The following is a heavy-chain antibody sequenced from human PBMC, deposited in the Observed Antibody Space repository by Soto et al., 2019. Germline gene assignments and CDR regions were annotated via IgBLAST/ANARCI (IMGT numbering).Heavy chain of an antibody. V-gene: IGHV3-23*01. J-gene: IGHJ4*02. CDR3: AKVSLFPGGLRSLF. Sequence: EVQLLESGGTLVQPGGSLRLSCAASGFTFSTYAMNWVRQAPGKGLEWVSDISGSSGGSTYYADSVKGRFTISRDNSKSTLFLQMNSLIVEDTAVYYCAKVSLFPGGLRSLFWGQGSRVTVSS. CDR2: ISGSSGGST. D-gene: IGHD3-10*02. CDR1: GFTFSTYA.